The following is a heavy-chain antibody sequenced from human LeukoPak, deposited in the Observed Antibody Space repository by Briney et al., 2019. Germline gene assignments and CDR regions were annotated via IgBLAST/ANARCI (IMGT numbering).Heavy chain of an antibody. J-gene: IGHJ4*02. V-gene: IGHV3-43*01. CDR3: AKGVDTMFFDY. CDR2: AGWDGGTT. CDR1: GFNFDRYT. D-gene: IGHD3-10*02. Sequence: TGGSLRLSCATSGFNFDRYTIHWVRQAPGKGLEWVSLAGWDGGTTFYSDSVRGRFTISRDSGRKSVYLQMNSLTTDDTAFYFCAKGVDTMFFDYWGQGALVTVSA.